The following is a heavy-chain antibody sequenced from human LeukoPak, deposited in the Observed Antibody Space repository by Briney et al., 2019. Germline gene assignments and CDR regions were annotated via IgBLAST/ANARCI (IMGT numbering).Heavy chain of an antibody. J-gene: IGHJ4*02. D-gene: IGHD3-16*01. CDR2: ISSSSSNI. V-gene: IGHV3-21*01. Sequence: GGSLRLSCAASGFTFSSYSMSWVRQAPGKGLEWVSSISSSSSNIYYAHSVKGRFTMSRDNAKNSLYLQMNSLRAEDTAVYYCARDPSVLSSFDYWGQGTLVTVSS. CDR3: ARDPSVLSSFDY. CDR1: GFTFSSYS.